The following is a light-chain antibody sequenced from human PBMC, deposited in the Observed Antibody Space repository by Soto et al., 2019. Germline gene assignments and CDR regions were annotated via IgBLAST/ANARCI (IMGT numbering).Light chain of an antibody. Sequence: EVVLTQSPVTLSLSPGEIATLSCRASQSFRGLLAWYQQKPGQAPRLLIYAASSRATGIPDRFSGSGSGTDFTLTISRLEPEDFAVYYCQQYNTSPPTFGQGTKVDIK. CDR2: AAS. V-gene: IGKV3-20*01. J-gene: IGKJ1*01. CDR1: QSFRGL. CDR3: QQYNTSPPT.